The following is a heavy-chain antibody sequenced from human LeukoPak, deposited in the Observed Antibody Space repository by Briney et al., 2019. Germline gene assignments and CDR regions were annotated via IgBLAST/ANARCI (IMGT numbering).Heavy chain of an antibody. CDR3: ARDRGWRTSGYYLYHFDY. D-gene: IGHD3-22*01. CDR2: MKHNGGEK. J-gene: IGHJ4*02. Sequence: GGSLRLSCVASGFTFTDYFMSWVRQAPGKGLEWVASMKHNGGEKYYVDSVKGRFTISRDNAKNSLYLEMSSLRVEDTAVYYCARDRGWRTSGYYLYHFDYWGQGTLVTVSS. V-gene: IGHV3-7*01. CDR1: GFTFTDYF.